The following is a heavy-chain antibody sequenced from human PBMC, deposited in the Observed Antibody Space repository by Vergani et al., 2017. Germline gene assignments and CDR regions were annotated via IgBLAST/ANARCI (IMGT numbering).Heavy chain of an antibody. CDR3: AKDIDGSGSYSTFGY. CDR1: GFTFDDYA. J-gene: IGHJ4*02. CDR2: ISWDGGST. V-gene: IGHV3-43D*03. Sequence: EVQLVESGGVVVQPGGSLRLSCAASGFTFDDYAMHWVRQAPGKGLAWVSLISWDGGSTYYADSVKGRFTISRDNSKNSLYLQMNSLRAEDTALYYCAKDIDGSGSYSTFGYWGQGTLVTVSS. D-gene: IGHD3-10*01.